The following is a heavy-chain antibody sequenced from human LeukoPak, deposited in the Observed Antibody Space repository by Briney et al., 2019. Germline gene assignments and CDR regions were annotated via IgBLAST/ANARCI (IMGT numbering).Heavy chain of an antibody. CDR3: ASFDILTGYMNEP. D-gene: IGHD3-9*01. Sequence: SETLSLTCTVSGGSISSYYWSWIRQPPGKGLEWIGYIYYSGSTNYNPSLKSRVTISVDTSKNQFSLKLSPVTAADTAVYYCASFDILTGYMNEPWGQGTLVTVSS. CDR1: GGSISSYY. J-gene: IGHJ5*02. V-gene: IGHV4-59*01. CDR2: IYYSGST.